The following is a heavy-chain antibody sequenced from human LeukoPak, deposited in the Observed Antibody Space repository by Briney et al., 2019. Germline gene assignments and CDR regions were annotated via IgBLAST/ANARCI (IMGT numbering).Heavy chain of an antibody. J-gene: IGHJ6*03. V-gene: IGHV3-48*04. D-gene: IGHD2-2*02. CDR1: GFTFSSYS. Sequence: GGSLRLSCAASGFTFSSYSMNWVRQAPGKGLEWVSYISSSSSTIYYADSVKGRFTISRDNAKNSLYLQMNSLRAEDTAVYYCAKSPAAIHDYYYMDVWGKGTTVTVSS. CDR2: ISSSSSTI. CDR3: AKSPAAIHDYYYMDV.